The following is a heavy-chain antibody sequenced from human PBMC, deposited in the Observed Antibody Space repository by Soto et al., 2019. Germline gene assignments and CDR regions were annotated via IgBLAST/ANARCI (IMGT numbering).Heavy chain of an antibody. CDR2: IIPILGIA. D-gene: IGHD2-21*02. CDR3: ARGHGKHIVVVTAPIGYFDY. Sequence: QVQLVQSGAEVKKPGSSVKVSCKASGGTFSSYTISWVRQAPGQGLEWMGRIIPILGIANYAQKFQGRVTITADKSTSTAYMELGSLRSEDTAVYYCARGHGKHIVVVTAPIGYFDYWGQGTLVTVSS. J-gene: IGHJ4*02. CDR1: GGTFSSYT. V-gene: IGHV1-69*02.